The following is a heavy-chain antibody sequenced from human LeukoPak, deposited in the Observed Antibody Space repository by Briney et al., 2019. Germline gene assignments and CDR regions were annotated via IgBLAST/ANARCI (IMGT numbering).Heavy chain of an antibody. D-gene: IGHD5-18*01. V-gene: IGHV3-53*01. Sequence: GGSLRLSCAASGFTVSSNYMSWVRQAPGKGLEWVSVIYSGGSTYYADSVKGRFTISRDNSKNTLYLQMNSLRAENTAVYYCARGRALGYSYGFNDFDYWGQGTLVTVSS. CDR3: ARGRALGYSYGFNDFDY. CDR1: GFTVSSNY. J-gene: IGHJ4*02. CDR2: IYSGGST.